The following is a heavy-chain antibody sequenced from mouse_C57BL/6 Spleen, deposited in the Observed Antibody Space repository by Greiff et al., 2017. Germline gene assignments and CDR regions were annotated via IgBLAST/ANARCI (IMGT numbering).Heavy chain of an antibody. J-gene: IGHJ4*01. D-gene: IGHD1-1*01. CDR2: ISSGRSTI. Sequence: EVKVVESGGGLVKPGGSLKLSCAASGFTFSDYGMHWVRQAPEKGLEWVSSISSGRSTIYYADTVNGRFTISRDNAKNTLFLKMTSLRSEDTAMYYCARDYGNYAMDYWGQGTSVTVSS. CDR1: GFTFSDYG. V-gene: IGHV5-17*01. CDR3: ARDYGNYAMDY.